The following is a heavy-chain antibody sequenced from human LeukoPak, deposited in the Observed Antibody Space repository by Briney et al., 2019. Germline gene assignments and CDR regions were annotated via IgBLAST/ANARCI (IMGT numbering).Heavy chain of an antibody. J-gene: IGHJ5*02. V-gene: IGHV2-5*02. D-gene: IGHD6-13*01. Sequence: ESGPTLVNPTQTLTLTRTFSGFSLSTSGVGVGWIRQPPGKALEWLALFYWDDDKRYSPSLKSRLTITKDTSKNQVVLTMTNMDPVDTATYYCAHSRSIAAAGTLWEGWFDPWGQGTLVTVSS. CDR2: FYWDDDK. CDR3: AHSRSIAAAGTLWEGWFDP. CDR1: GFSLSTSGVG.